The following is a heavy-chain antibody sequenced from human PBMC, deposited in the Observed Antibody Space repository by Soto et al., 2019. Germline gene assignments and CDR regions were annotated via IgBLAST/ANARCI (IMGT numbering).Heavy chain of an antibody. J-gene: IGHJ6*02. CDR3: ARLGLNYDILTGYQDYYYYGMDV. D-gene: IGHD3-9*01. V-gene: IGHV1-69*01. CDR2: IIPIFGTA. CDR1: GGTFSSYA. Sequence: QVQLVQSGAEVKKPGSSVKVSCKASGGTFSSYAISWVRQAPGQGLEWMGGIIPIFGTANYAQKFQGRVTTTADESTSTANVDLSSLRAEDTAVYYCARLGLNYDILTGYQDYYYYGMDVWGQGTTVTVSS.